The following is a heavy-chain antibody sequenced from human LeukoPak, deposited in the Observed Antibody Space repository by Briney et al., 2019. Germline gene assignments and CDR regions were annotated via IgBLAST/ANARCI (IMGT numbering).Heavy chain of an antibody. D-gene: IGHD6-19*01. Sequence: PSETLSLTCAVYGGSFSGYYWSWIRQPPGRGLEWIGEINHSGSTNYNPSLKSRVTISVDTSKNQFSLKLSSVTAADTAVYYCARHLSWLVRSPFDYWGQGTLVTVSS. CDR1: GGSFSGYY. CDR2: INHSGST. CDR3: ARHLSWLVRSPFDY. V-gene: IGHV4-34*01. J-gene: IGHJ4*02.